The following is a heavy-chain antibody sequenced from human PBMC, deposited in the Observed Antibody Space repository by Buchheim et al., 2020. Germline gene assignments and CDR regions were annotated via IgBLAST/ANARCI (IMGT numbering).Heavy chain of an antibody. CDR2: IRYDGSNK. V-gene: IGHV3-30*02. J-gene: IGHJ4*02. CDR1: GFTFSSYG. CDR3: AKGQVDTAMAIDY. Sequence: QVQLVESGGGVVQPGRSLRLSCAASGFTFSSYGMHWVRQAPGKGLEWVAFIRYDGSNKYYADSVKGRFTISRDNSKNTLYLQTNSLRAEDTAVYYCAKGQVDTAMAIDYWGQGTL. D-gene: IGHD5-18*01.